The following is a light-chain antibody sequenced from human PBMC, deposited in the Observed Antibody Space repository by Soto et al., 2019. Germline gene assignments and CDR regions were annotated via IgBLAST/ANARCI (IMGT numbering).Light chain of an antibody. CDR2: GAS. J-gene: IGKJ1*01. V-gene: IGKV3-15*01. CDR1: QGISGT. Sequence: EIVLAQSPATLSVSPWGRATLSCMASQGISGTLAWYQQKPGQAPRLLIHGASTRATGIPARFSGSGSGTDFTLTISSLQSEDFAVYYCQQYNNWPWTFGQGTKVDI. CDR3: QQYNNWPWT.